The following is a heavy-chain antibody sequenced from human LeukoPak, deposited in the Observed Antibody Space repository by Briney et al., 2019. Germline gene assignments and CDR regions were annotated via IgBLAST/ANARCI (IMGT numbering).Heavy chain of an antibody. CDR3: AKGPLRGTAAAIDY. Sequence: GGSLRLSCAASGLTFNNYGMHWVRQAPGKGLEWVAVISYDGRNKHYPDSVKGRFTISRDISTDTLWLQMDSLRTEDTAVYYCAKGPLRGTAAAIDYWGQGTLVTVSS. D-gene: IGHD2-2*01. J-gene: IGHJ4*02. CDR2: ISYDGRNK. CDR1: GLTFNNYG. V-gene: IGHV3-30*18.